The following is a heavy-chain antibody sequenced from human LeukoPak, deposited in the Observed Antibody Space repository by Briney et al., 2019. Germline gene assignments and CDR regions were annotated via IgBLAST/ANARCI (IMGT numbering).Heavy chain of an antibody. D-gene: IGHD3-3*01. CDR3: ARAGSTTFRVVIDGFDI. V-gene: IGHV3-53*01. CDR1: GFSVRKYY. J-gene: IGHJ3*02. CDR2: IYEGGGT. Sequence: PGGSLRLSCEASGFSVRKYYMSWVRQAPGNRLEWISVIYEGGGTSVADSVRGRFIISRDNSKNTVDLLMNTLRAEDTAVYYCARAGSTTFRVVIDGFDIWGLGTRVAVSS.